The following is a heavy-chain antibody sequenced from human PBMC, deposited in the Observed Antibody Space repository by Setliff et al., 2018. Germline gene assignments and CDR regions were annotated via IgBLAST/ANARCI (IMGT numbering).Heavy chain of an antibody. CDR3: SRLVRYCTTTTCQTLSGDGH. V-gene: IGHV1-18*01. CDR2: ISPYTGKT. D-gene: IGHD2-8*01. Sequence: ASVKVSCKAAGYTFSDYIINWVRRAPGQGLEWVGWISPYTGKTYVVQKLQGSVTMTTHTSTGIVYMERRSLRSDDTAIYYCSRLVRYCTTTTCQTLSGDGHWGPGTLVTASS. CDR1: GYTFSDYI. J-gene: IGHJ4*02.